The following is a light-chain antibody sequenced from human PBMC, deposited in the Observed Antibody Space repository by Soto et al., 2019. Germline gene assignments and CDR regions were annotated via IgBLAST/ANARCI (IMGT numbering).Light chain of an antibody. CDR2: GAS. Sequence: EIVLTQSPGTLSLSPGERATLSCRASQSVSSSYLAWYQQKPGQAPRLLIYGASTRATGIPARFSGSGSGTEFTLTISSLQSEDFAVYDCQQYNNWPPATFGQGTKVDIK. J-gene: IGKJ1*01. CDR1: QSVSSSY. V-gene: IGKV3-15*01. CDR3: QQYNNWPPAT.